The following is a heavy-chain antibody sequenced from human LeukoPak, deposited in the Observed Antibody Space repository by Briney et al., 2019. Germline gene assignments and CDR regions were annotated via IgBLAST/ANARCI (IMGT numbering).Heavy chain of an antibody. CDR3: ARGYSSGWYESYYYYYYYMDV. D-gene: IGHD6-19*01. V-gene: IGHV1-8*01. CDR2: MNPNSGNT. CDR1: GYTFTSYD. Sequence: ASVKVSCMASGYTFTSYDINWVRQATGQGLEWMGWMNPNSGNTGYAQKFQGRVTMTRNTSISTAYVELSSLRSEDTAVYYCARGYSSGWYESYYYYYYYMDVWGKGTTVTVSS. J-gene: IGHJ6*03.